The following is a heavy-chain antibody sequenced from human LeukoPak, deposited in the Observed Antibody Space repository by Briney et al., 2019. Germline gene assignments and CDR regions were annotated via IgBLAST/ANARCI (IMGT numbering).Heavy chain of an antibody. V-gene: IGHV3-30*04. D-gene: IGHD1-26*01. CDR1: GFTLSSYS. J-gene: IGHJ3*02. CDR2: ISYDGSNK. CDR3: ARERTVGATSAFDI. Sequence: GGSLRLSCAASGFTLSSYSMYWVRQAPGKGLEWVAVISYDGSNKYYADSVKGRFTISRDNSKNTLYLQMNSLRAEDTAVYYCARERTVGATSAFDIWGQGTMVTVSS.